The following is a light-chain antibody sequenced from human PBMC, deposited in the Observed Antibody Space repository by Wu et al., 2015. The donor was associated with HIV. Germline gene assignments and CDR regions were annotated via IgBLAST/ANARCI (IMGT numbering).Light chain of an antibody. Sequence: KPGPRTPTTPPXLVAFDQGPTGIPARFSGSGSGTEFTLTISSMQSEDFAVYYCQQYNNWPPITFGQGTRLEIK. CDR3: QQYNNWPPIT. J-gene: IGKJ5*01. V-gene: IGKV3-15*01. CDR2: VAF.